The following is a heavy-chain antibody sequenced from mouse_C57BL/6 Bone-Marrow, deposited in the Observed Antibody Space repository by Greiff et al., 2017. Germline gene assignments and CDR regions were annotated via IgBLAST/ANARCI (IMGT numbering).Heavy chain of an antibody. Sequence: VQLQQSGPGLVKPSQSLFLTCSITGFPITSGYYWIWIRQSPGKPLEWMGYITHSGETFYNPSLQSPISITRETSKNQFFLQLNSVTTEDTAMYYWAVGGKEAWFAYWGQGTLVTVSA. CDR3: AVGGKEAWFAY. CDR1: GFPITSGYY. CDR2: ITHSGET. D-gene: IGHD1-3*01. J-gene: IGHJ3*01. V-gene: IGHV12-3*01.